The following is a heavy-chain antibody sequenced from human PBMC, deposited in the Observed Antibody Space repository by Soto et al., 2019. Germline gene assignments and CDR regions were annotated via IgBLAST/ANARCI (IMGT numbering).Heavy chain of an antibody. J-gene: IGHJ6*03. CDR2: ISGRDGNI. CDR1: GFTFSDSF. Sequence: QVQLVESGGGLVKPGGSLRLSCAASGFTFSDSFMSWSRQTPGKGLEWLSYISGRDGNIYYADSVRGRFTISRDNAKKSVSPQMNSIRAEDTAEYYCAADEGPNDMAVWGKGTTVTVS. V-gene: IGHV3-11*01. CDR3: AADEGPNDMAV.